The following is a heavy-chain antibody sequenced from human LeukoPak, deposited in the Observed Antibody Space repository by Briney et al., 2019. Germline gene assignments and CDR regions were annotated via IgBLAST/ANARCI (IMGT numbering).Heavy chain of an antibody. V-gene: IGHV3-30-3*01. CDR2: ISYDGSNK. CDR3: ARDSEVGAIDY. D-gene: IGHD1-26*01. J-gene: IGHJ4*02. Sequence: GGSLRLSCAVSGFTFSSYWMHWVRQAPGKGLEWVAVISYDGSNKYYADSVKGRFTISRDNSKNTLYLQMNSLRAEDTAVYYCARDSEVGAIDYWGQGTLVTVSS. CDR1: GFTFSSYW.